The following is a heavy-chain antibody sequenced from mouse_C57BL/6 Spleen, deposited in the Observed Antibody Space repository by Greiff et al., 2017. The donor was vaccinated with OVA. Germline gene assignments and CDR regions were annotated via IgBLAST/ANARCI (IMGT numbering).Heavy chain of an antibody. Sequence: QVQLQQSGAELVKPGASVKISCKASGYAFSSYWMNWVKQRPGKGLEWIGQIYPGDGDTNYNGKFKGKATLTADKSSSTAYMQLSSLTSEDSAVDFCARRDGYYGAMDYWGQGTSVTVSS. J-gene: IGHJ4*01. CDR2: IYPGDGDT. CDR1: GYAFSSYW. CDR3: ARRDGYYGAMDY. V-gene: IGHV1-80*01. D-gene: IGHD2-3*01.